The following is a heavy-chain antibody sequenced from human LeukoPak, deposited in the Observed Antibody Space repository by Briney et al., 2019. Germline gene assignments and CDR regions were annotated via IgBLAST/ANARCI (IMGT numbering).Heavy chain of an antibody. V-gene: IGHV4-59*01. Sequence: PSETLSLTCTVSGGSISSYYWSWIRQPPGKGLEWIGYICYSGSTNYNPSLKSRVTISVDTSKNQFSLKLSSVTAADTAVYYCARDFRPLLFLNWFDPWGQGTLVTVSS. CDR3: ARDFRPLLFLNWFDP. J-gene: IGHJ5*02. CDR1: GGSISSYY. D-gene: IGHD2-15*01. CDR2: ICYSGST.